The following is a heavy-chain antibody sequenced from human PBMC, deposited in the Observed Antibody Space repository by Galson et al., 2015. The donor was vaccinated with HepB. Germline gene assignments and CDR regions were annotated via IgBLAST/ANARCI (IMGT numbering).Heavy chain of an antibody. CDR1: GFTFSNFA. V-gene: IGHV3-13*05. Sequence: SLRLSCAASGFTFSNFAMHWVRQVIEKSLEWVSGIGTAGDPHYPGSVKGPFSISREDAKNTLDLQMNSLRAEDTAVYYCAKELHEDTAVWGQGTLVTVSS. J-gene: IGHJ4*02. D-gene: IGHD5-18*01. CDR3: AKELHEDTAV. CDR2: IGTAGDP.